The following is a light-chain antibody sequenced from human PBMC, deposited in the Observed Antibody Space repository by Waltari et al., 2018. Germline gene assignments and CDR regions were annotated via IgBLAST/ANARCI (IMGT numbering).Light chain of an antibody. J-gene: IGLJ3*02. CDR2: EVN. Sequence: QSALTQPASVSGSPGQSITISCTGTSNDVSGYNYVSWYQQHPGKAPKLMMFEVNDRPAGVSNRFSGSKSGNTASLTISGLQAEDEADYYCNSFTSSSTWVFGGGTKLTVL. CDR3: NSFTSSSTWV. V-gene: IGLV2-14*01. CDR1: SNDVSGYNY.